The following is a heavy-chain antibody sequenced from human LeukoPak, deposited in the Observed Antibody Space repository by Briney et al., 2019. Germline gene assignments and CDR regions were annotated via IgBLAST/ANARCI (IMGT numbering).Heavy chain of an antibody. CDR1: GFTFSSYS. J-gene: IGHJ6*03. Sequence: PGGSLRLSCAASGFTFSSYSMNWVRQAPGKGLEWVSSISSSSSYIYYADSVKGRFTISRDNAKNSLYLQMNSLRAEDTAVYYCASGGMTTVTTHTSHYYYYMDVWGKGTTVTISS. V-gene: IGHV3-21*01. D-gene: IGHD4-17*01. CDR2: ISSSSSYI. CDR3: ASGGMTTVTTHTSHYYYYMDV.